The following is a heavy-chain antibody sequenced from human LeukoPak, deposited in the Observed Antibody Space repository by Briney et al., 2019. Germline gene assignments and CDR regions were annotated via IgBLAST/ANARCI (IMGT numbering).Heavy chain of an antibody. CDR3: ARVGYTGWNWGLHY. J-gene: IGHJ4*02. Sequence: GASVKVSCKASGYTCTSYYFHWVRQAPGQGLEWMGVITPSGGNTIYAQKFQGRLTMSRDTSTTTVYMELSSLTSEDTAVYYCARVGYTGWNWGLHYWGQGTLVTVSS. D-gene: IGHD5-24*01. CDR1: GYTCTSYY. V-gene: IGHV1-46*01. CDR2: ITPSGGNT.